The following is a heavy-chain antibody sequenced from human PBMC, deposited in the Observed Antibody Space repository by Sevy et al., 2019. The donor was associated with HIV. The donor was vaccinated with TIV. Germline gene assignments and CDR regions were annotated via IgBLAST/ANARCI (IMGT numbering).Heavy chain of an antibody. CDR1: GDSIIRNYY. J-gene: IGHJ4*02. D-gene: IGHD5-12*01. Sequence: SETLSLTCTVSGDSIIRNYYWGWIRQPPGKGLEWIGNIYYSGSTSTGSTSYNPTLKSRVTVSVDTSKNQLSLNLRSVTAADTAVYYCGRPSVKWIKSVYYFWGQGAPVTVS. CDR2: IYYSGSTSTGST. V-gene: IGHV4-39*01. CDR3: GRPSVKWIKSVYYF.